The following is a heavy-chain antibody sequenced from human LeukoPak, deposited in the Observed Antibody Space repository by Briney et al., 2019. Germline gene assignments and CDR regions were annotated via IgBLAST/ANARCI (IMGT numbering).Heavy chain of an antibody. V-gene: IGHV3-23*01. CDR2: ISGSSGNT. CDR3: AKGFDYGQFDY. Sequence: GGSLRLSCAASGFTFSSYSMNWVRQAPGKGLEWVSAISGSSGNTYYADSVKGRFTISRDNSKNTLYLQMNSLRVEDTAVYYCAKGFDYGQFDYWGQGNLVTVSS. D-gene: IGHD4-17*01. J-gene: IGHJ4*02. CDR1: GFTFSSYS.